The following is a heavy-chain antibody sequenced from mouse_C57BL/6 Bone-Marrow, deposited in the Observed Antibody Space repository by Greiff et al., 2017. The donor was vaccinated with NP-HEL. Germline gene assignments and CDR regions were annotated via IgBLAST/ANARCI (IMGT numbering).Heavy chain of an antibody. Sequence: SGPELVKPGDSVKISCKASGYSFTGYFMNWVMQSHGKSLEWIGRINPYNGDTFYNQKFKGKATLTVDKSSSTAHMELRSLTSEDSAVYYCARRGYDGYYRYAMDYWGQGTSVTVSS. V-gene: IGHV1-20*01. J-gene: IGHJ4*01. CDR1: GYSFTGYF. D-gene: IGHD2-3*01. CDR2: INPYNGDT. CDR3: ARRGYDGYYRYAMDY.